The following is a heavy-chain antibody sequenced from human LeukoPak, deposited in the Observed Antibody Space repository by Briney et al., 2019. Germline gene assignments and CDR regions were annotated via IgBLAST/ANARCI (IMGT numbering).Heavy chain of an antibody. Sequence: ASVKVSCKASGYTFTSYGISWVRQAPGRGLEWMGWISAYNGNTNYAQKLQGRVTMTTDTSTSIAYMELRSLRSDDTAVYYCARDPVAATMGSFGYWGQGTLVTVSS. CDR3: ARDPVAATMGSFGY. CDR1: GYTFTSYG. V-gene: IGHV1-18*01. J-gene: IGHJ4*02. D-gene: IGHD2-15*01. CDR2: ISAYNGNT.